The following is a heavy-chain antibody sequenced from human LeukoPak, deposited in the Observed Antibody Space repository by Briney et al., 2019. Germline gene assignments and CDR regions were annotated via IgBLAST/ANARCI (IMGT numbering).Heavy chain of an antibody. D-gene: IGHD2-21*01. CDR3: AKSRD. CDR2: MNPNNGRT. Sequence: ASVKVSCKASGGTFSSYAISWVRQAPGQGLEWMGWMNPNNGRTGYAQSFQGRVTMTRNTSISTAYMELSNLRIDDTAVYYCAKSRDWGQGTLVTVSS. CDR1: GGTFSSYA. J-gene: IGHJ1*01. V-gene: IGHV1-8*02.